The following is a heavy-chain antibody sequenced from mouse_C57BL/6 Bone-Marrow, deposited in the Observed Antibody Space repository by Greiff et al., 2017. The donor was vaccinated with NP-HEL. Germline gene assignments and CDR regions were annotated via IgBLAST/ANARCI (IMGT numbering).Heavy chain of an antibody. D-gene: IGHD2-1*01. V-gene: IGHV1-5*01. Sequence: VHVKQSGTVLARPGASVKMSCKTSGYTFTSYCMHWVTQRPGPGLDWIGAISPGNSDTSYNQKFKGKAKLTAVTSASTAYMELSSLTNEDSAVYYCTYGNYYYAKDYWGQGTSVTVSS. CDR1: GYTFTSYC. CDR3: TYGNYYYAKDY. CDR2: ISPGNSDT. J-gene: IGHJ4*01.